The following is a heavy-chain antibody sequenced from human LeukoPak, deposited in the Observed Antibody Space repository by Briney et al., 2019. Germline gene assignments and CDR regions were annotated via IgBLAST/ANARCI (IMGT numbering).Heavy chain of an antibody. V-gene: IGHV1-2*02. J-gene: IGHJ4*02. Sequence: ASVKVSCKASGYTFTGYYMHWVRHAPRQGLEWMGWINPNSGGTNYAQKFQGRVTMTRDTSISTAYMELSRLRSDDTAVYYCARDPEGWELLKFDYWGQGTLVTVSS. CDR2: INPNSGGT. D-gene: IGHD1-26*01. CDR3: ARDPEGWELLKFDY. CDR1: GYTFTGYY.